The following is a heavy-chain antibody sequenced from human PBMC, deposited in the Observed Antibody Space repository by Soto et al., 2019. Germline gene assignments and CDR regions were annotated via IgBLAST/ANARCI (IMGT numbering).Heavy chain of an antibody. CDR1: RDTFTFYS. D-gene: IGHD3-10*01. J-gene: IGHJ4*02. V-gene: IGHV1-69*02. Sequence: QVQLVQSGAEVKKPGSSVRVSCKASRDTFTFYSINWVRQAPGLGLEWMGRINPILSMSNYAQRFQGRVTMTADKSTSTAYMGLSSLRSEDTAMYYCASSYGSGYRAFDYWGQGALVTVSS. CDR2: INPILSMS. CDR3: ASSYGSGYRAFDY.